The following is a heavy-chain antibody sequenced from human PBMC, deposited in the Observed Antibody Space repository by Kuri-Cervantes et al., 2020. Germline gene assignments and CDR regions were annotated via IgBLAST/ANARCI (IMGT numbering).Heavy chain of an antibody. CDR1: GGSISSGGYS. D-gene: IGHD3-10*01. V-gene: IGHV4-30-2*05. CDR3: ARDAGSGSYSDY. Sequence: SETLSPTCAVSGGSISSGGYSWSWIRQPPGKGLEWIGYIYHSGSTYYNPSLKSRVTISVDTSKNQFSLKLSSVTAADTAVYYCARDAGSGSYSDYWGQGTLVTVSS. CDR2: IYHSGST. J-gene: IGHJ4*02.